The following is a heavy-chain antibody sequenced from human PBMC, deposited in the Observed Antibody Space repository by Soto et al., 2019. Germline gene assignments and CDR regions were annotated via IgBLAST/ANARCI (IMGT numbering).Heavy chain of an antibody. CDR1: GFTFSSYG. V-gene: IGHV3-30*18. Sequence: QVQLVESGGGVVQPGRSLRLSCAASGFTFSSYGMHWVRQAPGKGLEWVAVISFDGSNKDYADSVKGRFTISRDNSKNTLYLQMNSLRAEDTAVYYCAKDRRPNYCYGMDVWGLGTTVTVSS. CDR3: AKDRRPNYCYGMDV. D-gene: IGHD6-25*01. CDR2: ISFDGSNK. J-gene: IGHJ6*02.